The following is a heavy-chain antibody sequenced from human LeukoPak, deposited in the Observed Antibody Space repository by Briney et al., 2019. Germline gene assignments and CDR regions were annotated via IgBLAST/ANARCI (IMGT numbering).Heavy chain of an antibody. CDR2: IYHSGST. V-gene: IGHV4-38-2*02. CDR3: AREACEYDILTGYYTPSSYFDY. CDR1: GYSISSGYY. Sequence: KSSETLSLTCAVSGYSISSGYYWGWIRQPPGKGLEWIGSIYHSGSTYYNPSLKSRVTISVDTSKNQFSLKLSSVTAADTAVYYCAREACEYDILTGYYTPSSYFDYWGQGTLVTVSS. J-gene: IGHJ4*02. D-gene: IGHD3-9*01.